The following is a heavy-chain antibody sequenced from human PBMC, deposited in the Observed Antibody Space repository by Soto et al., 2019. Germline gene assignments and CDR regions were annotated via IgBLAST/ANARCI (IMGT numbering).Heavy chain of an antibody. CDR1: GFTFSSYS. Sequence: PGGSLRLSCAASGFTFSSYSMNWVRQAPGKGLEWVSSISSSSSYIYYADSVKGRFTISRDNAKNSLYLQMNSLRAEETAVYYCAREPTRITIFGVVTPPFYYGMDVWGQGTTVTVSS. D-gene: IGHD3-3*01. J-gene: IGHJ6*02. CDR2: ISSSSSYI. V-gene: IGHV3-21*01. CDR3: AREPTRITIFGVVTPPFYYGMDV.